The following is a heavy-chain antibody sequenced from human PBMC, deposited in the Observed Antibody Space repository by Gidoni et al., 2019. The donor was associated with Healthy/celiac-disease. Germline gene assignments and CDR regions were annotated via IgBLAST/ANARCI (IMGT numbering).Heavy chain of an antibody. Sequence: EVQLVESGGGLVKTGGSMRLSCAASGFTFSSYSMNWVRQAPGKGLEWVSSISSSSSYIYYADSVKGRFTISRDNAKNSLYLQMNSLRAEDTAVYYCARDFKVPDCSSTSCSPLDYWGQGTLVTVSS. CDR1: GFTFSSYS. J-gene: IGHJ4*02. V-gene: IGHV3-21*01. D-gene: IGHD2-2*01. CDR3: ARDFKVPDCSSTSCSPLDY. CDR2: ISSSSSYI.